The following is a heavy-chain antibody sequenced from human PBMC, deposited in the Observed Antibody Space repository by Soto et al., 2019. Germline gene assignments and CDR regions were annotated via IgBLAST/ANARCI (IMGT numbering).Heavy chain of an antibody. D-gene: IGHD6-19*01. J-gene: IGHJ4*02. CDR2: IYSGGST. Sequence: PGGSLRLSCAASWFTVSSNYMSWVRQAPGKGLEWVSVIYSGGSTYYADSVKGRFTISRDNSKNTLYLQMNSLRAEDTAVYYCASGGNFASSGWYELDYWGQGTLVTVSS. V-gene: IGHV3-53*01. CDR1: WFTVSSNY. CDR3: ASGGNFASSGWYELDY.